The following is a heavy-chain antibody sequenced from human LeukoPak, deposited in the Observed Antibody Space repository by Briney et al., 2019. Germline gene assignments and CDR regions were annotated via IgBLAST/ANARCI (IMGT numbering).Heavy chain of an antibody. CDR1: DESFSGYY. CDR3: ARGRYSYGYGY. D-gene: IGHD5-18*01. CDR2: INHSGST. J-gene: IGHJ4*02. Sequence: SETLSLTCAVYDESFSGYYWSWIRQPPGKGLEWIGEINHSGSTNYNPSLKSRVTISVDTSKNQFSLKLSSVTAADTAVYYCARGRYSYGYGYWGQGTLVTVSS. V-gene: IGHV4-34*01.